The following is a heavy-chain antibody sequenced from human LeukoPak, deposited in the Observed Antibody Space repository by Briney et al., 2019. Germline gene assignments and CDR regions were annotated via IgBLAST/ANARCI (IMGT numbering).Heavy chain of an antibody. CDR3: ARSMGSYGLDAFDI. CDR2: IYYSGST. CDR1: GGSISSGGYY. J-gene: IGHJ3*02. Sequence: TSQTLSLTCTVFGGSISSGGYYWSWIRQHPGKGLEWIGYIYYSGSTYYNPSLKSRVTISVDTSKNQFSLKLSSVTAADTAVYYCARSMGSYGLDAFDIWGQGTMVTVSS. V-gene: IGHV4-31*03. D-gene: IGHD3-16*01.